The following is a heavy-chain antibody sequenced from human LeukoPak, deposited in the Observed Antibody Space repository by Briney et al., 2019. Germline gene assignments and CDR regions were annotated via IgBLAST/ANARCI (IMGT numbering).Heavy chain of an antibody. D-gene: IGHD3-16*02. J-gene: IGHJ3*02. CDR1: GVSINSSY. Sequence: PSETLSLTCTVSGVSINSSYWNWIRQPPGKGLEWIGYVFYSGSTNHNPSLKSRVTISLDTPKNHFSLKLTSVTAADTVVYYCARAHHIVLDAFDIWGQGTMVTVSS. CDR2: VFYSGST. CDR3: ARAHHIVLDAFDI. V-gene: IGHV4-59*01.